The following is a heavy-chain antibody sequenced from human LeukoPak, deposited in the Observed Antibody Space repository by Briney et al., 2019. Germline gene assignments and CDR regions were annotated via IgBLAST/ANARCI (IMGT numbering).Heavy chain of an antibody. Sequence: PGGSLRLSCAASGFTFSSSGMHWVRQAPGKGLEWVAFIRDDGNNKYYADSVKGRFTISRDNSKNTLYLQMNSLRAEDTAVYYCARARAVAGKMDDAFDIWGQGTMVTVSS. CDR2: IRDDGNNK. CDR3: ARARAVAGKMDDAFDI. CDR1: GFTFSSSG. D-gene: IGHD6-19*01. J-gene: IGHJ3*02. V-gene: IGHV3-30*02.